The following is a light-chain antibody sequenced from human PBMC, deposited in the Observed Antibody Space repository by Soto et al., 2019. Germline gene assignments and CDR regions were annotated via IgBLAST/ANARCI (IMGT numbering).Light chain of an antibody. CDR1: QSVGRDF. Sequence: EIVLTQSPGTLSLSPGERATLSCRASQSVGRDFLAWYQHKPGQAPRLLIHRASSRATGIPDRFSGSGSGTDLILTISRLEPEDFALYYCQQYASSPLTFGGGTKVEIK. CDR2: RAS. CDR3: QQYASSPLT. V-gene: IGKV3-20*01. J-gene: IGKJ4*01.